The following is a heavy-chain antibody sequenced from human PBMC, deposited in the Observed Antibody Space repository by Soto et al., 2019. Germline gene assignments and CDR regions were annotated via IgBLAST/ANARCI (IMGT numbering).Heavy chain of an antibody. Sequence: EVQLVESGGGLVQPGGSLRLSCAASGFTFSTCWMMWVRQAPGKGLEWVANINQDGSERYYVDSVKGRFTISRDNAKNSLYLKMNSLRAEDTAVYYWVKDNRGSYWGQGTLVTVSS. V-gene: IGHV3-7*01. CDR3: VKDNRGSY. CDR1: GFTFSTCW. J-gene: IGHJ4*02. CDR2: INQDGSER. D-gene: IGHD3-10*01.